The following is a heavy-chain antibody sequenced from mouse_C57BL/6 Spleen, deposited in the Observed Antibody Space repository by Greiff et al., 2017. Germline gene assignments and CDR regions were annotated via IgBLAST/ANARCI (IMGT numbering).Heavy chain of an antibody. Sequence: EVQLQQSGPELVKPGASVKIPCKASGYTFTDYNMDWVKQSHGKSLEWIGDINPNNGGTIYNQKFKGKATWTVDKSSSTAYMELRSLTSEDTAVCYCARTIYYSNYDYFDYWGQGTTLTVSS. CDR3: ARTIYYSNYDYFDY. D-gene: IGHD2-5*01. J-gene: IGHJ2*01. V-gene: IGHV1-18*01. CDR2: INPNNGGT. CDR1: GYTFTDYN.